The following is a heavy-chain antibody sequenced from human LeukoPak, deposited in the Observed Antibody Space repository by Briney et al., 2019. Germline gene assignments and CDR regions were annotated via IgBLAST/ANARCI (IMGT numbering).Heavy chain of an antibody. CDR2: INWNGGST. CDR1: GFTFDDYG. CDR3: ARVRTHGSGSYYNDP. D-gene: IGHD3-10*01. Sequence: GGSLRLSCAASGFTFDDYGMSWVRQAPGKGLEWVSGINWNGGSTGYADSVKGRFTISRDNAKNSLYLQMNSLRAEDTALYYCARVRTHGSGSYYNDPWGQGTLVTVSS. J-gene: IGHJ5*02. V-gene: IGHV3-20*04.